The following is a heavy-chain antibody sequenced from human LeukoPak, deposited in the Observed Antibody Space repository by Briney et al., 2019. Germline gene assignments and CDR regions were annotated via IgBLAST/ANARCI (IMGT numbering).Heavy chain of an antibody. Sequence: SETLSLTCTVSGYSISSGYYWGWIRQPPGQGLEWIGSIYHSGSTYYNPSLKSRVTISVDTSKNQFSLKLSSVTAADTAVYYCARDKQWLVRSGVDCWGQGTLVTVSS. CDR1: GYSISSGYY. J-gene: IGHJ4*02. CDR3: ARDKQWLVRSGVDC. V-gene: IGHV4-38-2*02. CDR2: IYHSGST. D-gene: IGHD6-19*01.